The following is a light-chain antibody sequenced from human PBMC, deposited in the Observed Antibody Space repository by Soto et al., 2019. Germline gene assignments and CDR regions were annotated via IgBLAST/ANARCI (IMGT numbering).Light chain of an antibody. V-gene: IGKV3-15*01. CDR2: GAS. CDR1: QSVGSD. CDR3: QQYNNWPHT. Sequence: EIVMTQSPATLSVSRGERVSLSCRASQSVGSDLAWYLQKPGQAPSLLVYGASTRATGMPARFSGSGSGTEFTLTISSLQSEDFAVYYCQQYNNWPHTFGQGTKLEIK. J-gene: IGKJ2*01.